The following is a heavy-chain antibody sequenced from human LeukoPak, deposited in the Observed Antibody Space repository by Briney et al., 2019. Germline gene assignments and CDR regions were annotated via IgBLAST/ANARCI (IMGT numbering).Heavy chain of an antibody. CDR3: ARASSLYYYYYYYMDV. CDR2: MNPNSGNT. J-gene: IGHJ6*03. V-gene: IGHV1-8*01. Sequence: ASVKVSCKASGYTFTSYDINWVRQATGQGLEWMGWMNPNSGNTGYAQKFQGRVTMTRNTSISTAYMGLSSLRSEDTAVYYCARASSLYYYYYYYMDVWGKGTTVTVSS. CDR1: GYTFTSYD.